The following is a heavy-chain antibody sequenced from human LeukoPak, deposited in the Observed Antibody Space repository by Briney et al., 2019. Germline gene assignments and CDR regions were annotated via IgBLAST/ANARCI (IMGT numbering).Heavy chain of an antibody. D-gene: IGHD3-22*01. CDR1: GFTFSNYG. J-gene: IGHJ6*03. V-gene: IGHV3-33*07. Sequence: GGALRLSCAASGFTFSNYGMYWVRQAPGKGLDWATVIWYDGSNKYYADSVKGRFTVSRDNSKNTLYLQMNSLRAEDNAVYSSARDAFYSDSNGYYRFYFYYSMDVWGKGTPVTVSS. CDR2: IWYDGSNK. CDR3: ARDAFYSDSNGYYRFYFYYSMDV.